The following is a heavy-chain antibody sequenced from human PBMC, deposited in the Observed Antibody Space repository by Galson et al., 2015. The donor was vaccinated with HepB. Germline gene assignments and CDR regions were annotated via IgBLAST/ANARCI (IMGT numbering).Heavy chain of an antibody. CDR2: VYPGDSDT. J-gene: IGHJ4*02. Sequence: QSGAEVKRSGESLTVSCKASQYIFTRNWIAWVRQMPGKGLEVMGIVYPGDSDTRYRPSFQGQVTISVDKSTSAVFLQWNTLKASDTATYYGAGVASPEPSVRYFDSWGQGTQVTVS. CDR1: QYIFTRNW. D-gene: IGHD1-14*01. CDR3: AGVASPEPSVRYFDS. V-gene: IGHV5-51*01.